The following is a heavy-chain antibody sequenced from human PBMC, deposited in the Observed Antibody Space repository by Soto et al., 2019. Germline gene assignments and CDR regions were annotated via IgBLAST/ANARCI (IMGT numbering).Heavy chain of an antibody. J-gene: IGHJ3*01. CDR2: INPSGGST. Sequence: ASVKVSCKASGYTFTSYYMHCERQAPGQGLEWMGIINPSGGSTSYAQKFQGRVTMTRDTPTSTVYMELSSLTSGDTSLYYWATVVDLDAFDVWGQGTMVTVSS. V-gene: IGHV1-46*01. CDR3: ATVVDLDAFDV. D-gene: IGHD3-10*01. CDR1: GYTFTSYY.